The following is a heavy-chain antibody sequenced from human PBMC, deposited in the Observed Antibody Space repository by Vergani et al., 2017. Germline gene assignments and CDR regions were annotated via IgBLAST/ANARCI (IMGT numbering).Heavy chain of an antibody. J-gene: IGHJ6*04. CDR3: AGVRRWRQVHYYYVIDV. Sequence: QVQLVQSGAEVKKPGSSVKVSCKASGGTFSSYAISWVRQAPGQGLEWMGMIIPILGIANYAQKFQGKVTITGDKATSTAYMELSSLRAEDTAVYYCAGVRRWRQVHYYYVIDVWRKGP. CDR2: IIPILGIA. D-gene: IGHD5-24*01. V-gene: IGHV1-69*04. CDR1: GGTFSSYA.